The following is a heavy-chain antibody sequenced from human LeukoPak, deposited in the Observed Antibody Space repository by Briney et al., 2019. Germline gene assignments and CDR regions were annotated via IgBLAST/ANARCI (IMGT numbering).Heavy chain of an antibody. CDR2: XSGSGGSX. D-gene: IGHD6-19*01. CDR1: GLTFSSYA. Sequence: GGSLRLSCEASGLTFSSYAMTWVRQAPGKGLXXXXVXSGSGGSXXXXXXXXXXXTISRDKSKNTLFLQMNSLRAEDTAVYYCAKSYSSGWIYYFDSWGQGTLVTVSS. CDR3: AKSYSSGWIYYFDS. J-gene: IGHJ4*02. V-gene: IGHV3-23*01.